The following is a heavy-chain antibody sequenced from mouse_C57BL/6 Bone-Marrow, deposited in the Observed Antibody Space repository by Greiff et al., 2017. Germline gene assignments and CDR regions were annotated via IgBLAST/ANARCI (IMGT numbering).Heavy chain of an antibody. CDR2: IHPNSGST. J-gene: IGHJ4*01. CDR1: GYTFTSYW. V-gene: IGHV1-64*01. Sequence: VQLQQPGAELVKPGASVKLSCKASGYTFTSYWMHWVKQRPGQGLEWIGKIHPNSGSTNYNEKFKSKATLTVDKSSSTAYMQLSSLTSEDSAVYYCVSDYDGYAMDYWGQETSVTVSS. CDR3: VSDYDGYAMDY. D-gene: IGHD2-4*01.